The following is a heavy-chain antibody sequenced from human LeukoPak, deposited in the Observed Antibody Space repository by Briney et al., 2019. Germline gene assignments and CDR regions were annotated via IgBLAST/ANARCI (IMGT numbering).Heavy chain of an antibody. D-gene: IGHD2-21*02. CDR3: AGCGGDCYNYFEY. CDR1: GGSISSSSYY. Sequence: SETLSLTCTVSGGSISSSSYYWSWIRQPPGKGLEWIAYMYYSGSTNYNPSLKSRVTISIDTSKNQFSLKLSSVTAADTAVYYCAGCGGDCYNYFEYWGQGTLVTVSS. V-gene: IGHV4-61*05. CDR2: MYYSGST. J-gene: IGHJ4*02.